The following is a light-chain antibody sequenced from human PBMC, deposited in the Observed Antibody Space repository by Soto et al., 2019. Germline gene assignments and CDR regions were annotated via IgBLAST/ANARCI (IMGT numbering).Light chain of an antibody. CDR1: QSVSSSY. CDR3: QQYGSSPSGT. CDR2: GAS. J-gene: IGKJ2*01. Sequence: EIVLTQSPCTLSLSPGERATLSCRASQSVSSSYLAWYQQKPGQAPRLLIYGASSMATGIPDRFSGSGSGTDFTLTISRLEPEDFAVYYCQQYGSSPSGTFGQGTKLEIK. V-gene: IGKV3-20*01.